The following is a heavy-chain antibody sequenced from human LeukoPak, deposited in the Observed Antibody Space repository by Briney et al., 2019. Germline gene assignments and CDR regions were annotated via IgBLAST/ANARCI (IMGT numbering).Heavy chain of an antibody. D-gene: IGHD5-18*01. Sequence: SETLSLTCTVSGGSFSSYYWSWIRQPAGKGLEWIGRIYTSGSTNYNPSLKSRVTMSVDTSKNQFSLKLRSVTAADTAVYYCARVHSYGPLAFSFDYWGQGTLVTVSS. CDR1: GGSFSSYY. J-gene: IGHJ4*02. V-gene: IGHV4-4*07. CDR3: ARVHSYGPLAFSFDY. CDR2: IYTSGST.